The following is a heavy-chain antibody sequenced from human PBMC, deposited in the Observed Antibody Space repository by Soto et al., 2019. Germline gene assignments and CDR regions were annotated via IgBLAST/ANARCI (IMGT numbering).Heavy chain of an antibody. Sequence: GGSLRLSCAASGFTFSSYSMNWVRQAPGKGLEWVSYISSSSSTIYYADSVKGRFTISRDNAKNSLYLQMNSLRAEDTAVYYCARYRIAADGGYWGQGTLVTVSS. V-gene: IGHV3-48*01. CDR3: ARYRIAADGGY. D-gene: IGHD6-13*01. CDR1: GFTFSSYS. CDR2: ISSSSSTI. J-gene: IGHJ4*02.